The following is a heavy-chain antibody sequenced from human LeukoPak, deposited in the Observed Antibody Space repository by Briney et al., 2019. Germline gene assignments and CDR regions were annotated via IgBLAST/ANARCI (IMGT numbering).Heavy chain of an antibody. V-gene: IGHV3-30*18. CDR1: GFTFSSYG. CDR3: AKDQTGVGSSWYSMEYYYYYMDV. CDR2: ISYDGSNK. Sequence: GRSLRLSCAASGFTFSSYGMHWVRQAPGKGLEWVAVISYDGSNKYYADSVKGRFTISRDNSKNTLYLQMNSLRAEDTAVYYCAKDQTGVGSSWYSMEYYYYYMDVWGKGTTVTVSS. J-gene: IGHJ6*03. D-gene: IGHD6-13*01.